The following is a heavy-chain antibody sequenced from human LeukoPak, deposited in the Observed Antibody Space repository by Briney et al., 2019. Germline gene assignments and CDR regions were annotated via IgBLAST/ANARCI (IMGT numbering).Heavy chain of an antibody. D-gene: IGHD3-9*01. Sequence: GGSLRLSCAASGFTFSDSTLHWVRQASGKGLEWVGRIRGKANNYATTYVASVKGRFTISRDDSMNTAYLQMNSLKTEDTAVYYCTNSLIYFDSAWGQGTLVTVSS. CDR2: IRGKANNYAT. V-gene: IGHV3-73*01. J-gene: IGHJ5*02. CDR1: GFTFSDST. CDR3: TNSLIYFDSA.